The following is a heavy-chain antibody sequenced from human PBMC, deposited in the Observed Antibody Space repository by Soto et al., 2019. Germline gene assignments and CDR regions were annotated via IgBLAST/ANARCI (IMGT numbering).Heavy chain of an antibody. D-gene: IGHD3-10*01. CDR1: GGSISSSSYY. J-gene: IGHJ4*02. V-gene: IGHV4-39*01. Sequence: PSETLSLTCTVSGGSISSSSYYWGWIRQPPGKGLEWIGSIYYSGSTYYNPSLKSRVTISVDTSKNQFSLKLSSVTAADTAVYYCARRRGAILKYYFDYWGQGTLVTVS. CDR3: ARRRGAILKYYFDY. CDR2: IYYSGST.